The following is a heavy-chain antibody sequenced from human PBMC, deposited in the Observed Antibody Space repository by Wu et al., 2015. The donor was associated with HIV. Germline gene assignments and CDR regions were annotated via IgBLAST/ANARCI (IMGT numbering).Heavy chain of an antibody. CDR1: GYTFITYG. CDR3: ARQYSSTWRYYYYYMDV. CDR2: ISTYNGNT. Sequence: QVQLVQSGAEVKKPGASVKVSCKASGYTFITYGISWVRQAPGQGLEWMGWISTYNGNTNYAQKLQGRVTMTTDISTSTAYMELRSLRSDDTAVYYCARQYSSTWRYYYYYMDVWGKGTTVTVSS. D-gene: IGHD6-13*01. J-gene: IGHJ6*03. V-gene: IGHV1-18*01.